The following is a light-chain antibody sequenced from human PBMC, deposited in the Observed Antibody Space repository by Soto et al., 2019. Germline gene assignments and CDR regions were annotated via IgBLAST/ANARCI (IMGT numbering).Light chain of an antibody. J-gene: IGKJ2*01. CDR3: QQYGTSPHT. CDR2: HTS. Sequence: EIMLTQSPGTLALSKGQRASLSCRASQNVDSNYFAWYQQRPGQAPRVLIHHTSRRASGIPDRFSGAGSGTDFTLTISSLEPEDFAVYSCQQYGTSPHTFGQGTKLEIK. CDR1: QNVDSNY. V-gene: IGKV3-20*01.